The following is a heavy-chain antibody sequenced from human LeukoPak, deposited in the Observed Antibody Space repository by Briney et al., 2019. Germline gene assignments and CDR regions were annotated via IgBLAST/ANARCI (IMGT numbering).Heavy chain of an antibody. CDR2: IDSDGSST. CDR3: ALIGLDSSGYYYDYLDY. CDR1: GFTFKNYW. V-gene: IGHV3-74*01. D-gene: IGHD3-22*01. Sequence: GGSLRLSCAASGFTFKNYWMHWVRQAPGKGLVRVSRIDSDGSSTNYADSVKGRFTISRDNAKNTLYLQMNSLRAEDTAVYYCALIGLDSSGYYYDYLDYWGQGTLVTVSS. J-gene: IGHJ4*02.